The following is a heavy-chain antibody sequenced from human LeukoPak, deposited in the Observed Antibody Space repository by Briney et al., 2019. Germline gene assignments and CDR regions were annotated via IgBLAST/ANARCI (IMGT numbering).Heavy chain of an antibody. CDR1: GGTFSSYV. CDR2: IIPIFGTP. V-gene: IGHV1-69*13. CDR3: ARCLGARGSDAFDI. J-gene: IGHJ3*02. Sequence: SVKVSCKASGGTFSSYVLNWVRQAPGQGLEWLGGIIPIFGTPNYAQKFQGRVTITADETAYMELSSLRSEDTAVYYCARCLGARGSDAFDIWGQGTMVTVSS. D-gene: IGHD1-26*01.